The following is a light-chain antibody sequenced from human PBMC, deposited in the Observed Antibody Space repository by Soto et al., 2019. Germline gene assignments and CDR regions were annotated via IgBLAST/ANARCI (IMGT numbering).Light chain of an antibody. CDR2: GAS. J-gene: IGKJ2*01. Sequence: DIQMTQSPSSLSASLGDRVTITCRASQTIGKYLIWYQQKPGKAPNVLIYGASNLQSGVSSRFSGGGFGTDFTLTINSLRSEDFATYYCQQSYNLPRTFGQGTTLETK. V-gene: IGKV1-39*01. CDR3: QQSYNLPRT. CDR1: QTIGKY.